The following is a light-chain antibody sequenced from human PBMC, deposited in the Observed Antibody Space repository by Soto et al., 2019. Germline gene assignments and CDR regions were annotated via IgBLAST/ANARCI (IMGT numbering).Light chain of an antibody. J-gene: IGKJ2*03. CDR2: ATS. CDR1: QSVSSNY. CDR3: QQYGDYNSPRYS. V-gene: IGKV3-20*01. Sequence: EIVLTQSPGTLSLSPGDRVTLSCRASQSVSSNYLAWYQQKPGQAPRLLIYATSARATGIPDRFSGSGSGTDFTLTISRLQSEDFAMYYCQQYGDYNSPRYSFGQGTRLAI.